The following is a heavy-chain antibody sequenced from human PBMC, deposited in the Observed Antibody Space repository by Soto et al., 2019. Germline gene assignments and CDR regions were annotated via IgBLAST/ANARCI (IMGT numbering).Heavy chain of an antibody. J-gene: IGHJ5*02. CDR3: ARGFSSMSWFDP. V-gene: IGHV4-59*01. D-gene: IGHD6-19*01. CDR2: IYDSGST. Sequence: SETLSLTCTVSGVSISSFYWSWIRQPPGKGLEYIGCIYDSGSTNFNPSLKSRVTMSVDTSRTQFSLKLSSVTAADTAVYYCARGFSSMSWFDPWGQGTLVTVSS. CDR1: GVSISSFY.